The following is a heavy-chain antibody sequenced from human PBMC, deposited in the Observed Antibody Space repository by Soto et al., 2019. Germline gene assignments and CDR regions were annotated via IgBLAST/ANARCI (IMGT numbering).Heavy chain of an antibody. CDR1: GFTFSNAW. CDR3: TTARRGNYDFWSGYSGSDY. CDR2: IKSKTDGGTT. V-gene: IGHV3-15*01. D-gene: IGHD3-3*01. J-gene: IGHJ4*02. Sequence: GGSLRLSCAASGFTFSNAWMSWVRQAPGKGLEWVGRIKSKTDGGTTDYAAPVKGRFTISRDDSKNTLYLQMNSLKTEDTAVYYCTTARRGNYDFWSGYSGSDYWGQGTLVTVSS.